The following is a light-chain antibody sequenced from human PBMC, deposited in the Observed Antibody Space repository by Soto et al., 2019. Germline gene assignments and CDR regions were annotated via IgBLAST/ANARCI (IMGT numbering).Light chain of an antibody. Sequence: QSVLTQPPSASGTPGQRVTISCSGSSSNIGSNTVNWYQQLPGTAPKLLIYSNNQRPSGVPDRFSGSKSGTSASLAISGLQSEDEADYYCAAGDDSLHGYVVFGGGTKLTVL. CDR1: SSNIGSNT. CDR3: AAGDDSLHGYVV. CDR2: SNN. J-gene: IGLJ2*01. V-gene: IGLV1-44*01.